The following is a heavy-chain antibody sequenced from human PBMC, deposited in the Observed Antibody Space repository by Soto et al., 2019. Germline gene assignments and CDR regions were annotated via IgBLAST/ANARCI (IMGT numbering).Heavy chain of an antibody. CDR1: GFSFFSYA. Sequence: GGSLRLSCTVSGFSFFSYAMSWVRQAPGKGLEWVSTISGSGGHTYYADSVKGRFVVSRDNDKNTVYLHMSSLTGEDTAVYFCAKIEMGWFAHWGQGTQVTVSS. J-gene: IGHJ5*02. CDR2: ISGSGGHT. D-gene: IGHD2-8*01. CDR3: AKIEMGWFAH. V-gene: IGHV3-23*01.